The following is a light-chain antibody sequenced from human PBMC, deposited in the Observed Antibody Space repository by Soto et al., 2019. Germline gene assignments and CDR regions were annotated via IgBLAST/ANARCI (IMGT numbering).Light chain of an antibody. Sequence: DIQMTQSPSSVSASVGDRVSITCRASQGVRKYLAWYQHKSGKALKLMIYAASSLQSGVPSRFSGSGSGTDFTLTINSLQPEDFATYYCQQANSFPLTFGGGTKVEIK. CDR1: QGVRKY. CDR2: AAS. CDR3: QQANSFPLT. J-gene: IGKJ4*01. V-gene: IGKV1-12*01.